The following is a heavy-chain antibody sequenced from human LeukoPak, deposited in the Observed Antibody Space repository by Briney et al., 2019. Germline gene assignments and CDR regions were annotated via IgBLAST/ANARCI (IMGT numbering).Heavy chain of an antibody. J-gene: IGHJ3*01. CDR3: AGAAGAFDF. D-gene: IGHD4/OR15-4a*01. CDR2: IWPDGSNK. V-gene: IGHV3-33*01. CDR1: GITFSSYG. Sequence: GGSLRLSCEASGITFSSYGIHWVRQAPGKGLEWVAVIWPDGSNKYYADSVKGRFTISRDNSKNTLWLQMNSLRAEDTAVYYCAGAAGAFDFWGQGSMVTVSS.